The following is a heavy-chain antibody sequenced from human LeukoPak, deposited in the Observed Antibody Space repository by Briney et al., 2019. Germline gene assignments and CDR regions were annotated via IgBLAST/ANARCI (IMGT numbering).Heavy chain of an antibody. CDR2: IKQDGSEK. CDR3: ARAPGKWELPIYFDY. V-gene: IGHV3-7*01. J-gene: IGHJ4*02. CDR1: GFTFSSYW. D-gene: IGHD1-26*01. Sequence: GGSLRLSCAASGFTFSSYWMSWVRQAPGKGLEWVANIKQDGSEKYYVDSVKGRFTISRDNAKNSLYLQMNSLRAEDTAVYYCARAPGKWELPIYFDYWGQGTLVTVSS.